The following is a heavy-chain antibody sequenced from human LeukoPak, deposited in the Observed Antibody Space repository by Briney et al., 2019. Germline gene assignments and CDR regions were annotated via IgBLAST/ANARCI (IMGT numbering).Heavy chain of an antibody. Sequence: ASVKVSCKASGYTFATYAISWVRQAPGQGLEWMGWISAYNGNTNYAQKLQGRVTMTTDTSTSTAYMELRSLRSDDTAVYYCARAVATVTIGGNFDYWGQGTLVTVSS. CDR2: ISAYNGNT. CDR1: GYTFATYA. D-gene: IGHD4-17*01. V-gene: IGHV1-18*01. CDR3: ARAVATVTIGGNFDY. J-gene: IGHJ4*02.